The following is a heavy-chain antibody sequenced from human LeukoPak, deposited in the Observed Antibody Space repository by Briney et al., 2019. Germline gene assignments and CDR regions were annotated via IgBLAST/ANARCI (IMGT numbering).Heavy chain of an antibody. CDR3: ARGQYSSGPWGY. D-gene: IGHD5-18*01. V-gene: IGHV4-61*02. CDR1: GGSISSGSYY. CDR2: IYYSGST. J-gene: IGHJ4*02. Sequence: NPSQTLSLTCTVSGGSISSGSYYWSWIRQPAGKGLEGIGSIYYSGSTYYNPSLKSRVTISVDTSKNQFSLKLRSVTAADTAVYYCARGQYSSGPWGYWGQGTLVTVSS.